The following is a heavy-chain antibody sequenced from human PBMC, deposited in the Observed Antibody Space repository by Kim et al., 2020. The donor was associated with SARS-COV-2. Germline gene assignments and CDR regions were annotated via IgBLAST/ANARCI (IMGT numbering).Heavy chain of an antibody. CDR1: GFSFNNYE. J-gene: IGHJ4*02. CDR2: ISSSGGTT. V-gene: IGHV3-48*03. Sequence: GGSLRLSCAASGFSFNNYEMNWVRQAPGKGLEWVSYISSSGGTTYYADSVKGRFTISRDNAKNSLYLQMGSLRDEDTAVYYCARVKAGPRSGYIGYELGYWGQGALVTVSS. D-gene: IGHD5-18*01. CDR3: ARVKAGPRSGYIGYELGY.